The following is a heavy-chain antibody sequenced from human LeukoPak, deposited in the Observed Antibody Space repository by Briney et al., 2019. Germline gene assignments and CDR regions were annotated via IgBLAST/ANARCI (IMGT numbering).Heavy chain of an antibody. CDR2: ISGSGTAT. D-gene: IGHD3-22*01. CDR3: ASSSGYYYFDY. V-gene: IGHV3-23*01. Sequence: GGSLRLSCAASEFTFSNYAMTWVRQAPGKGLKWVSTISGSGTATYYADSVKGRFTISRDNSKNTLYLQMNGLRAEDTAVYYCASSSGYYYFDYWGQGTLVTVSS. J-gene: IGHJ4*02. CDR1: EFTFSNYA.